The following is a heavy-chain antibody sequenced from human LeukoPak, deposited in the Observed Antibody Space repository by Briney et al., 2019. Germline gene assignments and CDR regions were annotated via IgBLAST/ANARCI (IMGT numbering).Heavy chain of an antibody. Sequence: GASVKVSCKASGYTFTGYYMHWVRQAPGQGLEWMGWINPNSGGTNYAQKFQGRVTMTRDTSISTAYMELSRLRSDDTAVYYCARARSPTLYRLGYWGQGTLVTVSS. V-gene: IGHV1-2*02. D-gene: IGHD3-16*01. CDR1: GYTFTGYY. CDR2: INPNSGGT. J-gene: IGHJ4*02. CDR3: ARARSPTLYRLGY.